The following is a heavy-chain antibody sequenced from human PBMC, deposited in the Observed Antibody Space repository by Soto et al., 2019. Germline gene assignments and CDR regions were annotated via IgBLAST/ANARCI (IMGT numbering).Heavy chain of an antibody. D-gene: IGHD3-16*02. CDR1: GYTFTAYA. CDR3: TRSAISPYGGLIGPFDY. Sequence: QVQLAQSGAEERKPGASVKVSCEATGYTFTAYAMHWVRQAPGQRLEWMGWINPANGNTKYSQKFHGRLPVTRDTSATTVYMELSSLTSEDTAMYYCTRSAISPYGGLIGPFDYWGQGNLVTVSS. J-gene: IGHJ4*02. V-gene: IGHV1-3*05. CDR2: INPANGNT.